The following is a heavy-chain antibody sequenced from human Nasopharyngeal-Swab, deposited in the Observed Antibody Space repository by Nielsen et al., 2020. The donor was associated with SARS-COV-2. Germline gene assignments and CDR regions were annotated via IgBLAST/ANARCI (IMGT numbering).Heavy chain of an antibody. V-gene: IGHV4-61*02. Sequence: SETLSLTCTVSGGSISSGSYYWSWIRQPAGKGLEWIGRIYTSGSTNYNPSLKSRVTISVDKSKNQLSLKLTSVTAADTAVYYCARENFNDILTGADVWGQGTTVIVSS. CDR2: IYTSGST. J-gene: IGHJ6*02. CDR1: GGSISSGSYY. CDR3: ARENFNDILTGADV. D-gene: IGHD3-9*01.